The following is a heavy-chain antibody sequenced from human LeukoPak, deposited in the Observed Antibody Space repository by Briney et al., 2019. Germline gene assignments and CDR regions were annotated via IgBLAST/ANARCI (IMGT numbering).Heavy chain of an antibody. CDR1: GGSISSYY. Sequence: SETLSLTCTVSGGSISSYYWSWIRQPPGKGLEWIGYIYYSGSTNYNPSLKSRVTISVDTSKNQFSLKLSSVTAADTAVYYCARNYDYWGQGTLVTVSS. V-gene: IGHV4-59*12. CDR3: ARNYDY. J-gene: IGHJ4*02. CDR2: IYYSGST. D-gene: IGHD3-3*01.